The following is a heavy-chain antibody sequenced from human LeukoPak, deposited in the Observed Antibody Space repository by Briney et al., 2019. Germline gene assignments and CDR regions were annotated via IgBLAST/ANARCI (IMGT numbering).Heavy chain of an antibody. J-gene: IGHJ2*01. CDR1: GSTFSTYD. Sequence: GGSLRLSCAASGSTFSTYDMNWVRQAPGKGLEWVSSISSSAHHIAYADSVKGRFTISRDNAKNALYLQVNSLRAEDTAVYYCARRIGIDYYSGAWWYFDLWGRGTLVTVSS. V-gene: IGHV3-21*01. D-gene: IGHD1-26*01. CDR2: ISSSAHHI. CDR3: ARRIGIDYYSGAWWYFDL.